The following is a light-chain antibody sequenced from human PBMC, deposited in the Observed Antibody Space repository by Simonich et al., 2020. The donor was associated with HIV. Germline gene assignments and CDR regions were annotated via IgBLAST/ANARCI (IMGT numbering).Light chain of an antibody. V-gene: IGKV4-1*01. CDR2: WAS. CDR3: QQYYSTPPT. J-gene: IGKJ1*01. Sequence: DIVMTQSPDSLAVSLGERATVNCRSSRSVLYSSNNKNYLAWYQQKPGQPPKLLIYWASTRESGVPDRFSGSGSGTHFTLTISSLQAEDVAVYYCQQYYSTPPTFGQGTKVEIK. CDR1: RSVLYSSNNKNY.